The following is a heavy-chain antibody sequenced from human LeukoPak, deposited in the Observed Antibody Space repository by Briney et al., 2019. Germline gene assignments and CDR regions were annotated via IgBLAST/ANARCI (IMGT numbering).Heavy chain of an antibody. CDR1: GGAFSGYY. D-gene: IGHD3-10*01. CDR3: ARHGLREGYFASGRRAGWFDP. J-gene: IGHJ5*02. CDR2: IKLSRST. Sequence: SETLSFTCAAYGGAFSGYYWSCILQPPVQGLQLIGEIKLSRSTNYNPSLKSRVTISLDTSKNQFSLKLSSVTAADTAVYYCARHGLREGYFASGRRAGWFDPWGQGTLVTVSS. V-gene: IGHV4-34*01.